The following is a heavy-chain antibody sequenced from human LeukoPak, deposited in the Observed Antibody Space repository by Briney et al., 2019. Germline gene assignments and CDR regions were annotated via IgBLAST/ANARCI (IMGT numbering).Heavy chain of an antibody. CDR2: NSWNSGSI. CDR3: AKANRYRGAMVRSTFDY. J-gene: IGHJ4*02. V-gene: IGHV3-9*01. D-gene: IGHD5-18*01. CDR1: GFTFDDYA. Sequence: SGRSLRLSCAASGFTFDDYAMHWVRQAPGKGLEWVSGNSWNSGSIGYADSVKGRFTISRDNAKNSLYLQMNSLRAEDTALYYCAKANRYRGAMVRSTFDYWGQGTLVTVSS.